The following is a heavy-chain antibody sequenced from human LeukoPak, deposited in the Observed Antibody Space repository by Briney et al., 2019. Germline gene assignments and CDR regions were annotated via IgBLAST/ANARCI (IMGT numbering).Heavy chain of an antibody. Sequence: GGSLRLSCAASGFTLSSNYMSWVRQAPGKGLEWVSGISGSGGSTYYADSVKGRFTISRDNSKNTLYLQMNSLRAEDTAVYYCAKEVVVVPAAPYYMDVWGKGTTVTVSS. CDR1: GFTLSSNY. D-gene: IGHD2-2*01. V-gene: IGHV3-23*01. CDR2: ISGSGGST. J-gene: IGHJ6*03. CDR3: AKEVVVVPAAPYYMDV.